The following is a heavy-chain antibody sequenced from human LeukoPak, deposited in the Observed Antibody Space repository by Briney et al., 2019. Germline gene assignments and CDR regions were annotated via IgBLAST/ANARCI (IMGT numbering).Heavy chain of an antibody. CDR3: ARVWVGLTGYYKFYYYGMDV. D-gene: IGHD3-9*01. V-gene: IGHV4-34*01. Sequence: SETLSLTCAVYGGSLSGYYWSWIRQPPGKGLEWIGEFNHTGSTNYNPSLKSRVTISVDTSKNQFSLKLSSVTAADTAVYYCARVWVGLTGYYKFYYYGMDVWGQGTTVTVSS. J-gene: IGHJ6*02. CDR2: FNHTGST. CDR1: GGSLSGYY.